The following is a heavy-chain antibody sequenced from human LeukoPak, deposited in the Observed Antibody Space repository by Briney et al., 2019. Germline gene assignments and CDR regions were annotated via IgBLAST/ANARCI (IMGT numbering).Heavy chain of an antibody. CDR2: ITSGGTYI. J-gene: IGHJ4*02. Sequence: GGSLRLSCAASGLTFSDYSMAWVRQAPGKGLEWVSSITSGGTYIYYADSVKGRFTISRDNAKNSLYLQINSLRAEDTAVYYCARDLSGLWQQFDYWGQGTLVTVSS. V-gene: IGHV3-21*01. CDR3: ARDLSGLWQQFDY. D-gene: IGHD5-24*01. CDR1: GLTFSDYS.